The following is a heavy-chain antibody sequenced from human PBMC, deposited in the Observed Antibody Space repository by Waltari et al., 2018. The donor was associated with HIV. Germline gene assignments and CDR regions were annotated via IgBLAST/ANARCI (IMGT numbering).Heavy chain of an antibody. J-gene: IGHJ4*02. CDR2: INPSGGST. Sequence: QVQLVQSGAEVKKPGASVKVSCTQSGYTFTTSYMPWLRQAPGKGRGWMGIINPSGGSTSYAQKCQGRVTMTRDTSTSTVYMELSSLRSEDTAVYYCARLMIVEYYFDYWGQGTLVTVSS. V-gene: IGHV1-46*01. CDR3: ARLMIVEYYFDY. CDR1: GYTFTTSY. D-gene: IGHD3-22*01.